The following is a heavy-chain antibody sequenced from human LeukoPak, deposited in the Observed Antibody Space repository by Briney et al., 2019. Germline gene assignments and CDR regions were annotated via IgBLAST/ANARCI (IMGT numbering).Heavy chain of an antibody. Sequence: PSETLSLTCAVYGGSLNDYYWSWIRQPPGKGLEWIGEINHSGSTNYNPSLKSRVTISVDTSKNQFSLKLSSVTAADTAVYYCARGRYPSWSGHNYYMDVWGKGTTVTVSS. CDR1: GGSLNDYY. CDR3: ARGRYPSWSGHNYYMDV. D-gene: IGHD3-3*01. J-gene: IGHJ6*03. CDR2: INHSGST. V-gene: IGHV4-34*01.